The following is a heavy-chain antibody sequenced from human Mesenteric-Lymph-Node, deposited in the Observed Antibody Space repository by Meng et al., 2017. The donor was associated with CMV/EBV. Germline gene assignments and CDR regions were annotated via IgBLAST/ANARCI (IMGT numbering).Heavy chain of an antibody. CDR3: ARGGGFIADHDAFDI. V-gene: IGHV4-59*05. J-gene: IGHJ3*02. CDR1: GGFISSDY. Sequence: SETLSLTCTVAGGFISSDYWSWIRQPPGKGLEWIGSTYHSGSTYYNPSLKSRVTISVDTSKNQFSLKLSSVTAADTAVYYCARGGGFIADHDAFDIWGQGTMVTVSS. CDR2: TYHSGST. D-gene: IGHD3-16*01.